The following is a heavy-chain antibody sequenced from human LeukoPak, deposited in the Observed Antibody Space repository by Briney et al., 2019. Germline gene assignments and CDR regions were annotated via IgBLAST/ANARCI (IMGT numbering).Heavy chain of an antibody. CDR1: GFSFTSFS. J-gene: IGHJ6*03. Sequence: GGSLRLSCAASGFSFTSFSIHWVRQTPDKGLEWLAVISFDGTTKYYADSVKGRFTISRDNAKNSLYLQMNSLRAEDMALYYCAKGGGGRLIYYYYMDVWGKGTTVTVSS. D-gene: IGHD3-16*01. CDR2: ISFDGTTK. V-gene: IGHV3-30*04. CDR3: AKGGGGRLIYYYYMDV.